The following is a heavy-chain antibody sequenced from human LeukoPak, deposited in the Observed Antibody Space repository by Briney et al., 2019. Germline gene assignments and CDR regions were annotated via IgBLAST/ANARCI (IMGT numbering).Heavy chain of an antibody. Sequence: SETLYLTCAVYGGSFSGYYWSWIRQPPGKGLEWIGEINHSGSTNYNPSLKSRVTISVDTSKNQFSLKLSSVTAADTAVYYCARERYSYGYNWFDPWGQGTLVTVSS. J-gene: IGHJ5*02. CDR1: GGSFSGYY. D-gene: IGHD5-18*01. CDR3: ARERYSYGYNWFDP. V-gene: IGHV4-34*01. CDR2: INHSGST.